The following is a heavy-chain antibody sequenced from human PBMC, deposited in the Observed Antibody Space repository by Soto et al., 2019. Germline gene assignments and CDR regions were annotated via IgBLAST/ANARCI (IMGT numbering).Heavy chain of an antibody. CDR2: IYYSGST. J-gene: IGHJ3*01. D-gene: IGHD3-16*01. CDR3: ARLSMITFGGIRKDVFDV. V-gene: IGHV4-59*08. CDR1: SDSIRSHY. Sequence: QVQLQESGPGLVKPSETLSLTCTVSSDSIRSHYSSWIRQPPGKGLEWIGYIYYSGSTTYNPSLKCLLTPSVDPSRNQFSVELSPVPAVDSAVYVCARLSMITFGGIRKDVFDVWGQGTMVSVSS.